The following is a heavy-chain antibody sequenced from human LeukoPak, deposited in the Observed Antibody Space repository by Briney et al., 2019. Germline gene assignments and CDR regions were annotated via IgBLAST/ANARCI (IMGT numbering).Heavy chain of an antibody. Sequence: PSQTLSLTCAISGDSVSSNSAAWNWIRQSPSRGLEWLGRTYYRSKWYNDYAVSVRSRITVNPDTSKSQFSLQLNSVTPEDTAVYYCARIIPTGNTPIFVFDIWGQGTMVTVSS. CDR3: ARIIPTGNTPIFVFDI. D-gene: IGHD2-21*01. CDR1: GDSVSSNSAA. V-gene: IGHV6-1*01. CDR2: TYYRSKWYN. J-gene: IGHJ3*02.